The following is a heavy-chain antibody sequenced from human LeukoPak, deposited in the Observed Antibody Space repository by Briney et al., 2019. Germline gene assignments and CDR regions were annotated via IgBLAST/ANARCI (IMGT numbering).Heavy chain of an antibody. CDR1: GGTFSSYA. D-gene: IGHD2-2*01. Sequence: ASVKVSCKASGGTFSSYAISWVRQAPRQGLEWMGGIIPIFGTANYAQKFQGRVTITADESTSTAYMELSSLRSEDTAVYYCARAIVVVPAARPYYYYGMDVWGQGTTVTVSS. CDR2: IIPIFGTA. J-gene: IGHJ6*02. V-gene: IGHV1-69*13. CDR3: ARAIVVVPAARPYYYYGMDV.